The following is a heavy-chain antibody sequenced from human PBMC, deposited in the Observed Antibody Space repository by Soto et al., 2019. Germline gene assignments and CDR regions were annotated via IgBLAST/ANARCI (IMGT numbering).Heavy chain of an antibody. CDR3: ASGGFSYGPFDH. V-gene: IGHV3-33*01. Sequence: QVQLVESGGGVVQPGRSLRLSCAASRFNFSSNGMHWVRQAPGKGLEWVAIIWYDGSNRYYAGSVKGRFTISRDNSKNALYLQMNSLSADDTAVYYCASGGFSYGPFDHWGQGTLVTVSS. CDR2: IWYDGSNR. CDR1: RFNFSSNG. J-gene: IGHJ4*02. D-gene: IGHD5-18*01.